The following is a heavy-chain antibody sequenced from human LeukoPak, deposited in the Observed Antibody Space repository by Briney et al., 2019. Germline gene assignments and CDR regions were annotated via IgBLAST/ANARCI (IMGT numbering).Heavy chain of an antibody. V-gene: IGHV1-69*06. CDR3: ARDNSVRDEAWWFYP. Sequence: SVKVSCMASGGTFSSYAISWVRQAPGQGLEWMGGIIPIFGTANYAQKFQGRVTITADKSTSTAYLELSSLRSEDTAVYYCARDNSVRDEAWWFYPWGQGTLVTVSS. CDR2: IIPIFGTA. D-gene: IGHD5-24*01. J-gene: IGHJ5*02. CDR1: GGTFSSYA.